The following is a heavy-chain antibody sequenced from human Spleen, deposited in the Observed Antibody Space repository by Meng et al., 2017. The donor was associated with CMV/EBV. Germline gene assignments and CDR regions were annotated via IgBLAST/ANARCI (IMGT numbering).Heavy chain of an antibody. J-gene: IGHJ5*02. CDR2: INPYTGGT. CDR1: GYTFTDYY. Sequence: ASVKVSCKASGYTFTDYYIHWVRQGPGQGLEWVGWINPYTGGTTYAQRFQGRGTMTRDTSIRTAYMELRRLTTDDTALYYCASGCSSFNCYRGGGRFDTWGQGTLVTVSS. CDR3: ASGCSSFNCYRGGGRFDT. V-gene: IGHV1-2*02. D-gene: IGHD2-2*02.